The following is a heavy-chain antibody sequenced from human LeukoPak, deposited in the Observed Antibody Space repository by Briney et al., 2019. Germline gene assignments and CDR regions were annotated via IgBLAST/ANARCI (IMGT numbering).Heavy chain of an antibody. Sequence: PSETLSLTCTVSGGSISSYYWSWIRQPPGKGLEWIGYIYYSGSTNYNPSLKSRVTISVDTSKNQFSLKLSSVTAADTAVYYCAGEYHPSQFDYWGQGTLVTVSS. CDR2: IYYSGST. V-gene: IGHV4-59*01. CDR3: AGEYHPSQFDY. J-gene: IGHJ4*02. CDR1: GGSISSYY.